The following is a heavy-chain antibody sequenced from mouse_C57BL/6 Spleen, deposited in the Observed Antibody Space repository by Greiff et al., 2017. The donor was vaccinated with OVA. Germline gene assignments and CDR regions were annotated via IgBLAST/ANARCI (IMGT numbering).Heavy chain of an antibody. V-gene: IGHV1-52*01. Sequence: QVQLKQPGAELVRPGSSVKLSCKASGYTFTSYWMHWVKQRPIQGLEWIGNIDPSDSETHYNQKFKDKATLTVDKSSSTAYMQLSSLTSEDSAVYYCARWHYPYYFDYWGQGTTLTVSS. CDR1: GYTFTSYW. D-gene: IGHD1-2*01. CDR3: ARWHYPYYFDY. CDR2: IDPSDSET. J-gene: IGHJ2*01.